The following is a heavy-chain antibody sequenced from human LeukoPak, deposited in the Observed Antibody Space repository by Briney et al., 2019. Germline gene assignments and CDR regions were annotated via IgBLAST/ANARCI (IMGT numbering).Heavy chain of an antibody. CDR1: GASISSYY. V-gene: IGHV4-59*01. CDR3: ARGGDSSGYYSLDF. J-gene: IGHJ4*02. D-gene: IGHD3-22*01. Sequence: SETLSLTRTVSGASISSYYWSWIRQPPGKGLEWIGYIYYSRSTNYNPSLKSRVTISGDTSKNQFSLKLSSVAAADTAVYYCARGGDSSGYYSLDFWGQGTLVTVSS. CDR2: IYYSRST.